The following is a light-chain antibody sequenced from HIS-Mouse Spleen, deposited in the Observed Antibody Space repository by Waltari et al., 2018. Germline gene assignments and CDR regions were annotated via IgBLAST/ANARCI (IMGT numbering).Light chain of an antibody. J-gene: IGLJ2*01. Sequence: SYELTQPPSVSVSPGQTARTTCPGDALPKKYAYWYHQNSGQAPVLVIDEDSKRPSGIPERFSGSSSGTMATLTISGAQVEDEADYYCYSTDSSGNHRVFGGGTKLTVL. CDR1: ALPKKY. V-gene: IGLV3-10*01. CDR3: YSTDSSGNHRV. CDR2: EDS.